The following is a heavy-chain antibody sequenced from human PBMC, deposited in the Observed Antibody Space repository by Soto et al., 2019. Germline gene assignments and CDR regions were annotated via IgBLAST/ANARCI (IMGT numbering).Heavy chain of an antibody. Sequence: XESLSLSCAASGFTFSSYAMHWVRQAPGKGLEWVAVISYDGSNKYYADSVKGRFTISRDNSKNTLYLQMNSLRAEDTAVYYCERDWATYGDLFDYWGQGTLVTVSS. V-gene: IGHV3-30-3*01. CDR2: ISYDGSNK. CDR3: ERDWATYGDLFDY. CDR1: GFTFSSYA. D-gene: IGHD4-17*01. J-gene: IGHJ4*02.